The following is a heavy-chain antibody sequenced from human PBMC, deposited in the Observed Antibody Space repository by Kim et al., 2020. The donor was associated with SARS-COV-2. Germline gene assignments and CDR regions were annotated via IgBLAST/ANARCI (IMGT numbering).Heavy chain of an antibody. Sequence: ASVKVSCKAYGYTFTRYDMHWVRQAPGQGLEWMGKINPGGGSTSYAQTFQGRVTMARDMSTNTVYMELSSLRSEDTAVYFCAREGNSGLYYFDSWGQGTLVTVSS. CDR2: INPGGGST. CDR3: AREGNSGLYYFDS. D-gene: IGHD7-27*01. J-gene: IGHJ4*02. CDR1: GYTFTRYD. V-gene: IGHV1-46*01.